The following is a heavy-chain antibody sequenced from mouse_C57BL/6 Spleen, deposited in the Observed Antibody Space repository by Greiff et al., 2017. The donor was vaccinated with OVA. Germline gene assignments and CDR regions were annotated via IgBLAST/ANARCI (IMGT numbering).Heavy chain of an antibody. CDR1: GFTFSDAW. CDR3: TRHYSNYEAVYYAMDY. J-gene: IGHJ4*01. D-gene: IGHD2-5*01. CDR2: IRNKANNHAT. Sequence: EVQRVESGGGLVQPGGSMKLSCAASGFTFSDAWMDWVRQSPEKGLEWVAEIRNKANNHATYYAESVKGRFTISRDDSKSSVYLQMNSLRAEDTGIYYCTRHYSNYEAVYYAMDYWGQGTSVTVSS. V-gene: IGHV6-6*01.